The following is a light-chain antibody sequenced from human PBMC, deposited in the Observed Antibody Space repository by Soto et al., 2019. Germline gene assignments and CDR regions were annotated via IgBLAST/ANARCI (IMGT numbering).Light chain of an antibody. J-gene: IGLJ1*01. CDR2: EVS. Sequence: QSALTQPPSASGSFLHSVTISCTGTSSDVGGYNYVSWYQQHPGKAPKLMIYEVSERPSGVPDRFSGSKSGNTASLTVSGLQADDEADYYCSSYSGTNYHYVFGTGTKVTVL. V-gene: IGLV2-8*01. CDR3: SSYSGTNYHYV. CDR1: SSDVGGYNY.